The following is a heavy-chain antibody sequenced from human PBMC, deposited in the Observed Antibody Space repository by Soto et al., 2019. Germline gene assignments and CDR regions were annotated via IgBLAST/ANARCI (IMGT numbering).Heavy chain of an antibody. J-gene: IGHJ6*02. Sequence: LRLSCAASGFTFSSYWMRWVRQAPGKGLEWVANIKQDGSEKYYVDSVKGRFTISRDNAKNSLYLQMTSLRAEDTAVYYCARDIVVVPAANNYYYYGMDVWGQGTTVTVSS. CDR1: GFTFSSYW. V-gene: IGHV3-7*03. D-gene: IGHD2-2*01. CDR3: ARDIVVVPAANNYYYYGMDV. CDR2: IKQDGSEK.